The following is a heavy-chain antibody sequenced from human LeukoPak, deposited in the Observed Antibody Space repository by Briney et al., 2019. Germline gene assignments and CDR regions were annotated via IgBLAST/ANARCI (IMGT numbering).Heavy chain of an antibody. J-gene: IGHJ4*02. CDR3: ATLEGDY. Sequence: PGGSLRLSCAASRFTFSSYAMSWVRQAPGKGLEWVSVISGGGGSTYYADSVKGRFTISRDNSKNTLYLQINSLRVDDTAVYYCATLEGDYWGQGTLVTVSS. CDR2: ISGGGGST. V-gene: IGHV3-23*01. CDR1: RFTFSSYA.